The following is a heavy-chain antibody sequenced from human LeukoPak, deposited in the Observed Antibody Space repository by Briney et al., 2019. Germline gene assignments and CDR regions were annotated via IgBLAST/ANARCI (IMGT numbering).Heavy chain of an antibody. CDR3: ASSDGAYCGGDCWPH. CDR2: IYYGGST. V-gene: IGHV4-59*01. CDR1: GGSISSYY. Sequence: SETLSLTCTVSGGSISSYYWSWIRQPPGEGLEWIGYIYYGGSTNYNPSLKSRVTISVDTSKNQFSLKLSSVTAADTAVYYCASSDGAYCGGDCWPHWGQGTLVTVSS. J-gene: IGHJ1*01. D-gene: IGHD2-21*01.